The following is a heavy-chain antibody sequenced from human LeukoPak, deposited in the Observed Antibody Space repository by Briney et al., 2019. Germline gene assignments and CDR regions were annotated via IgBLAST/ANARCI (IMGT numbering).Heavy chain of an antibody. CDR2: IYYSGST. J-gene: IGHJ3*02. CDR3: ARFDGRIDAFDI. CDR1: GGSISTSNHY. Sequence: SETLSLTCTVSGGSISTSNHYWGWIRQPPGKGLEWIGNIYYSGSTYYSPSLKNRVTISVDTSKNQFSLNLSSVTAADTAVYYCARFDGRIDAFDIWGQGTMVTVSS. V-gene: IGHV4-39*01.